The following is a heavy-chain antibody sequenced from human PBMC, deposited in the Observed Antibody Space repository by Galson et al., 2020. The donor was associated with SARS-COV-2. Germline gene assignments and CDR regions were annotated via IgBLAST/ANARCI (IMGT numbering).Heavy chain of an antibody. CDR2: INPNSGGT. D-gene: IGHD6-19*01. CDR3: ARAGSGWSCYYYGMDV. J-gene: IGHJ6*02. CDR1: GYTFTGYY. V-gene: IGHV1-2*02. Sequence: ASVKVSCKASGYTFTGYYMHWVRQAPGQGLEWMGWINPNSGGTNYAQKFQGRVTMTRDTSISTAYMELSRLRSDDTAVYYCARAGSGWSCYYYGMDVWGQGTTVTVSS.